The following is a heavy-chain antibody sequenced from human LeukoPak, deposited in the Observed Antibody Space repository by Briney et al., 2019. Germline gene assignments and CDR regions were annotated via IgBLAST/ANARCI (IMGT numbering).Heavy chain of an antibody. V-gene: IGHV3-20*04. J-gene: IGHJ4*02. CDR1: GFTFDDYG. D-gene: IGHD3-3*01. CDR2: INWNGGST. CDR3: ARVRYYDFWSGYSAFDY. Sequence: GGSLRLPCAASGFTFDDYGMSWVRQAPGKGLEWVSGINWNGGSTGYADSVKGRFTISRDNAKNSLYLQMNSLRAEDTALYYCARVRYYDFWSGYSAFDYWGQGTLVTVSS.